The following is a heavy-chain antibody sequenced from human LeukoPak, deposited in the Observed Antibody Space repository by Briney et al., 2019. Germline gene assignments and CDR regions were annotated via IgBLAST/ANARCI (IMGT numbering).Heavy chain of an antibody. V-gene: IGHV3-23*01. CDR3: AKGERYCSSTSCYTGDY. Sequence: GGSLRLSCAASEFTFSSYAMSWVRQAPGKGLEWVSAISGSGGSTYYADSVKGRFTISRDNSKNTLYLQMNSLRAEDTAVYYCAKGERYCSSTSCYTGDYWGQGTLVTVSS. J-gene: IGHJ4*02. CDR2: ISGSGGST. D-gene: IGHD2-2*02. CDR1: EFTFSSYA.